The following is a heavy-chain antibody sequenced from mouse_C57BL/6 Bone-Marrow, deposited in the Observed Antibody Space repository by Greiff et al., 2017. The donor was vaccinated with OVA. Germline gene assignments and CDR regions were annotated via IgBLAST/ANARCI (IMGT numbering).Heavy chain of an antibody. V-gene: IGHV1-66*01. Sequence: QVQLQQSGPELVKPGASVKISCKAYGYSFTSYYIHWVKQRPGQGLEWIGWIYPGSGNTKYNEKFKGKATLTADTSSSTAYMQLSSLTAEDSAVYCCARRGFAYWGQGTLVTVSA. CDR3: ARRGFAY. CDR1: GYSFTSYY. J-gene: IGHJ3*01. CDR2: IYPGSGNT.